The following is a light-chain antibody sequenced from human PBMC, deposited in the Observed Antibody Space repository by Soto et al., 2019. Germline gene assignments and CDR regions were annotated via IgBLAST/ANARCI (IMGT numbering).Light chain of an antibody. J-gene: IGKJ1*01. CDR2: NAS. CDR3: QQRGNWPLPWT. V-gene: IGKV3-11*01. Sequence: EIVLTQSPATLSWSPGERATLSCRASQTVGNYLAWYQQKPGQVPRLLIYNASNRATGVPVRFSGSGSGTEFTLTISSLEHEDFAVYYCQQRGNWPLPWTFGQGAKVEI. CDR1: QTVGNY.